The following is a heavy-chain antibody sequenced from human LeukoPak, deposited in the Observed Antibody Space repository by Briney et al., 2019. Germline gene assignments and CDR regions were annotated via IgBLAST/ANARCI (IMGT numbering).Heavy chain of an antibody. CDR3: ARDFRNYGTDH. D-gene: IGHD1-7*01. CDR2: IYHSGST. CDR1: GYSISSGYY. Sequence: SETLSLTCAVSGYSISSGYYWGWIRQPPGKGLEWIGSIYHSGSTYYNPSLKSRVTISVDTSKNQFSLKLSSVTAADTAVYFCARDFRNYGTDHWGQGTLVTVSS. V-gene: IGHV4-38-2*02. J-gene: IGHJ4*02.